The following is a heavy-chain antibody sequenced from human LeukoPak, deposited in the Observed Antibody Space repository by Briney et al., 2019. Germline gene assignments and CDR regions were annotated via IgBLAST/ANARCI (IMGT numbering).Heavy chain of an antibody. V-gene: IGHV3-30*01. CDR3: ARAPGIAVLDY. CDR1: GFTFSSYA. CDR2: ISYDGSNK. D-gene: IGHD6-19*01. J-gene: IGHJ4*02. Sequence: PGRSLRLSCAASGFTFSSYAMHWVRQAPGKGLEGVAVISYDGSNKYYADSVKGRFTISRDNSKNTLYLQMNSLRAEDTAVYYCARAPGIAVLDYWGQGTLVTVSS.